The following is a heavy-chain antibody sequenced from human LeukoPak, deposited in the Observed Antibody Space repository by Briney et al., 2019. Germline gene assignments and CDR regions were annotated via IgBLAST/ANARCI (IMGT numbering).Heavy chain of an antibody. CDR3: ARVPLGATHIFDY. J-gene: IGHJ4*02. V-gene: IGHV4-59*01. CDR1: GGSLSGYY. CDR2: IYYTGST. D-gene: IGHD1-26*01. Sequence: SETLSLTCTVSGGSLSGYYWSWIRQPPGKGLEWIGYIYYTGSTNYNPSLKSRVTISVDTSKNQFSLKLTSVTAADTAVYYCARVPLGATHIFDYWGQGTLVTVSS.